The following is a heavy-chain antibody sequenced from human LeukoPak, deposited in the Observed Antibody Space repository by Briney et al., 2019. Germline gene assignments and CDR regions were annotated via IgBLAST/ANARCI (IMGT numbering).Heavy chain of an antibody. V-gene: IGHV1-2*02. CDR1: GYTFTDYY. D-gene: IGHD3-10*01. CDR2: INPNSGGT. J-gene: IGHJ6*03. Sequence: ASVKVSCKASGYTFTDYYMHWVRQAPGQGLEWMGWINPNSGGTKYSQKFQGRVTMTRDTSINTAYMELSRLTSDDTALYHCARESITMVRGTYSYMDVWGKGTTVTVSS. CDR3: ARESITMVRGTYSYMDV.